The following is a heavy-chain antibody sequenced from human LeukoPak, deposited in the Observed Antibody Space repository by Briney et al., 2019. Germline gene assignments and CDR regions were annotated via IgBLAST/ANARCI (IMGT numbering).Heavy chain of an antibody. Sequence: PGGSLRLSCAASGFTFSDYAMTWVRQAPGKGLEWVSVISGSGGTTYHADSVKGRFTLSRDNSKSTLYLQMSSLRADDTAVYYCSSGFWGYYFEYWGQGTLVTVSS. CDR2: ISGSGGTT. CDR3: SSGFWGYYFEY. D-gene: IGHD3-10*01. J-gene: IGHJ4*02. CDR1: GFTFSDYA. V-gene: IGHV3-23*01.